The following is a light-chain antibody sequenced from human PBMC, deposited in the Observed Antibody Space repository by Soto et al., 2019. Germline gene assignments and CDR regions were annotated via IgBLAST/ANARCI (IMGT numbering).Light chain of an antibody. CDR2: DAS. CDR3: QQRSNWPLT. Sequence: EIVLTQSPATLSLSPGERATLSCRASQSLSSYLAWYQQKPGQAPRLLIYDASNRATGIPARFSGSGSGTDFTLTISSLEPEDVAVYYCQQRSNWPLTFGGGTKVDIK. J-gene: IGKJ4*01. CDR1: QSLSSY. V-gene: IGKV3-11*01.